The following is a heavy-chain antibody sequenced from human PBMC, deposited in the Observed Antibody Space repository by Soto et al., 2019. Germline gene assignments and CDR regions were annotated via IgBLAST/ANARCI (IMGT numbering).Heavy chain of an antibody. V-gene: IGHV4-31*03. CDR3: ASGDCGGDCDPYYYYGMDV. Sequence: QVQLQESGPGLVKPSQTLSLTCTVSGGSISSGGYYWSWIRQHPGKGLEWIGYIYYSGSTYYYPSLKCRVTISVDTSKNQFSLKRSSVTAADTAVNSCASGDCGGDCDPYYYYGMDVWGQGTTVTVSS. CDR1: GGSISSGGYY. J-gene: IGHJ6*02. CDR2: IYYSGST. D-gene: IGHD2-21*02.